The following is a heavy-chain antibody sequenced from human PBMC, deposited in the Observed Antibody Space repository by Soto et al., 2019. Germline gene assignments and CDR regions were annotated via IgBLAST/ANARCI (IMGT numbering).Heavy chain of an antibody. CDR2: ISGSGAFK. V-gene: IGHV3-23*01. J-gene: IGHJ6*03. CDR3: AKGSGYKYFYYMDV. Sequence: LSLTCAASGFTFSSYAMSWVRQAPGKGLEWVSDISGSGAFKYYADSVKGRLTISRDNSKNTLYLEMNSLRAEDTAIYYCAKGSGYKYFYYMDVWGKGATVTVSS. D-gene: IGHD3-3*01. CDR1: GFTFSSYA.